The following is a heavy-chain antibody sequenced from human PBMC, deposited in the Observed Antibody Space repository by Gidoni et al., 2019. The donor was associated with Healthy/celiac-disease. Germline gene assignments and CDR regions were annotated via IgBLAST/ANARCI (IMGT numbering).Heavy chain of an antibody. CDR1: GFTFSSYA. CDR3: ASSIPDAFDI. Sequence: QVQLVESWGGVVQPGRSLRLSCAASGFTFSSYAMHWVRQAPGKGLEWVAVISYDGSNKYYADSVKGRFTISRDNSKNTLYLQMNSLRAEDTAVYYCASSIPDAFDIWGQGTMVTVSS. D-gene: IGHD2-2*01. J-gene: IGHJ3*02. CDR2: ISYDGSNK. V-gene: IGHV3-30*01.